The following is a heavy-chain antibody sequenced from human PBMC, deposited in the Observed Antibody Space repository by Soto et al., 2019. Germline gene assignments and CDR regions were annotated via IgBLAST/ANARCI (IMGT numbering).Heavy chain of an antibody. D-gene: IGHD3-22*01. CDR2: ISGSGAST. J-gene: IGHJ4*02. Sequence: EVQLLESGGGLVQPGGSLRLSCDASGFSFSTYAMSWVRQAPGKGLEWVSAISGSGASTYYADSVKGRFTISRDNSKNTLYLQMNSLRADDTAVHYCAKGSSASRPYYFDYWGQGTLVAVSS. V-gene: IGHV3-23*01. CDR3: AKGSSASRPYYFDY. CDR1: GFSFSTYA.